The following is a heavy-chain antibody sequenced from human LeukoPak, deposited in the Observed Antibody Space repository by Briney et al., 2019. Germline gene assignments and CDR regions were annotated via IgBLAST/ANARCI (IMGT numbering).Heavy chain of an antibody. CDR3: ARDWRDYQLPNKPRATWFDP. Sequence: GASVTVSFKASGYTFTSYGISWVRQAPGQGGEGMGWISAYNGNTNYAQKLQGRGTITTEKTTSTAYREVRSLRSDDTAVYYCARDWRDYQLPNKPRATWFDPWGQGTLVTVSS. V-gene: IGHV1-18*01. CDR1: GYTFTSYG. J-gene: IGHJ5*02. D-gene: IGHD2-2*01. CDR2: ISAYNGNT.